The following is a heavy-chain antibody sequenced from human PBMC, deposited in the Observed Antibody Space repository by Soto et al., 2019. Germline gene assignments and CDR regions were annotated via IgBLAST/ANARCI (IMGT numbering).Heavy chain of an antibody. D-gene: IGHD3-16*01. CDR2: IYWDDDK. Sequence: QITLKESGPTLVKPTQTLTLTCTFSGFSLTTRGVGVGWIRQPPGKALECLALIYWDDDKRYSPSLQSRLSITKDTSKTQVVLTMTNVDPVDTATYYCAHIPNYYQYDWFDPLGQGTLVSVSS. CDR3: AHIPNYYQYDWFDP. CDR1: GFSLTTRGVG. V-gene: IGHV2-5*02. J-gene: IGHJ5*02.